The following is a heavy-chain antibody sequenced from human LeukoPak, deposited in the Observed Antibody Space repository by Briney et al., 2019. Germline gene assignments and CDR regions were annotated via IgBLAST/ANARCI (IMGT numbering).Heavy chain of an antibody. CDR3: ARWDDYSKPGYYQYVMDV. Sequence: GASVTVSCKSSGYTFTGYYLHWVRQAPGQGLEWMGWINLNSGGTNSAQKFQGRVTMTRDTSISTAYMELSRLRSDDTAVYFCARWDDYSKPGYYQYVMDVWGQGTTVTVSS. D-gene: IGHD4-11*01. J-gene: IGHJ6*02. V-gene: IGHV1-2*02. CDR2: INLNSGGT. CDR1: GYTFTGYY.